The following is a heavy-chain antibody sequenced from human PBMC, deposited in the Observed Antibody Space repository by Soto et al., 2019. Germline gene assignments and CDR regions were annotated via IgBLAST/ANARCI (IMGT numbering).Heavy chain of an antibody. V-gene: IGHV3-48*02. D-gene: IGHD3-22*01. CDR1: GFTFSSYS. Sequence: PGGSLRLSCVASGFTFSSYSMNWARQAPGKGLEWVSYISSSSTIYYADSVKGRFTISRDNAKNSLYLQMNSLRDEDTAVYYCARDRYYDSSGYSARWFDPWGQGTLVTISS. CDR2: ISSSSTI. J-gene: IGHJ5*02. CDR3: ARDRYYDSSGYSARWFDP.